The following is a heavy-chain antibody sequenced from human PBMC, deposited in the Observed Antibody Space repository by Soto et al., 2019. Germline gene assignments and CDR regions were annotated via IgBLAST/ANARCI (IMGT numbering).Heavy chain of an antibody. CDR1: GGTFSSYA. CDR2: IIPIFGTA. CDR3: AREDGSGSYYKGYYYGMDV. D-gene: IGHD3-10*01. Sequence: QVPLVQSGAEVKKPGSSVKVSCKASGGTFSSYAISWVRQAPGQGLEWMGGIIPIFGTANYAQKFQGRVTITADESTSTAYMELSSLRSEDTAVYYCAREDGSGSYYKGYYYGMDVWGQGTTVTVSS. J-gene: IGHJ6*02. V-gene: IGHV1-69*01.